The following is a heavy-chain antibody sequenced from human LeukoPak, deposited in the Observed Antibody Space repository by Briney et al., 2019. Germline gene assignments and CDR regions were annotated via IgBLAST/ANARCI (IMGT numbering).Heavy chain of an antibody. Sequence: PGRSLRLSCAASGFTFDDYAMHWVRQAPGKGLEWVSGISWNSGSIGYADSVKGRFTISRDNAKNSLYLQMNSLRAEDTALYYCAKDIFLGIAVAGPCDYWGQGTLVTVSS. D-gene: IGHD6-19*01. J-gene: IGHJ4*02. CDR1: GFTFDDYA. CDR3: AKDIFLGIAVAGPCDY. V-gene: IGHV3-9*01. CDR2: ISWNSGSI.